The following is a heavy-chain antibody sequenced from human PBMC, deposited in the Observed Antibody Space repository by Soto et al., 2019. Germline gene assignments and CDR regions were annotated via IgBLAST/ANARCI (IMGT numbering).Heavy chain of an antibody. CDR2: ISGSGGST. D-gene: IGHD3-10*01. CDR1: GFTFSSYA. J-gene: IGHJ4*02. V-gene: IGHV3-23*01. CDR3: ARAKVRGVIHTGGYYFDY. Sequence: EVQLLESGGGLVQPGGSLRLSCAASGFTFSSYAMSWVRQAPGKGLEWVSAISGSGGSTYYADSVKGRFTISRDNSKNTLYLQMTSLRAEDTAVYYCARAKVRGVIHTGGYYFDYWGQGTLVTVSS.